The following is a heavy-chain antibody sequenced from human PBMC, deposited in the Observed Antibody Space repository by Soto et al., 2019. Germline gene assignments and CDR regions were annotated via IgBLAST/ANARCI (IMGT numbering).Heavy chain of an antibody. CDR1: GFTFNSSW. CDR3: DRASRGAIGNY. J-gene: IGHJ4*02. Sequence: EVQLLESGGGLVKPGGTLRLSCVASGFTFNSSWMNWVRQTPGKGLEWVGRIQTMPDGGTTEYSDSVKGRFTISRDDSNNPLYLQMNGLHPDDPAVYYCDRASRGAIGNYLGQEILATGSS. V-gene: IGHV3-15*07. CDR2: IQTMPDGGTT. D-gene: IGHD1-26*01.